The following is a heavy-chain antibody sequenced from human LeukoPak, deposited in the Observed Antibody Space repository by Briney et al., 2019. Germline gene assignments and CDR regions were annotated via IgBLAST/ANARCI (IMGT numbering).Heavy chain of an antibody. CDR2: IKQDGSEK. CDR1: GITFSSYW. CDR3: ASVAGPYYYYYYGMDV. Sequence: GGSLRLSCAASGITFSSYWMSWVRQAQGKGPEWVANIKQDGSEKYYVDSVKGRFTISRDNAKKSLYLQMNSLRAEDTAVYYCASVAGPYYYYYYGMDVWGQGTTVTVSS. J-gene: IGHJ6*02. V-gene: IGHV3-7*03. D-gene: IGHD6-19*01.